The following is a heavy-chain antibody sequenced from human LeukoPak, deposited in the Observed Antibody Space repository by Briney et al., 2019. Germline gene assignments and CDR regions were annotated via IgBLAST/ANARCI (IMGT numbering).Heavy chain of an antibody. Sequence: PSETLSLTCTVFGGSISLYYWSWIRQSAAKGLEWIGRIYISGKTTHNSSLKSRVTMSVDMSRNQVSLKLSSVTAADTAVYYCARYRVDSAAPYFDYWGQGTLVTVSS. CDR3: ARYRVDSAAPYFDY. J-gene: IGHJ4*02. D-gene: IGHD5/OR15-5a*01. CDR1: GGSISLYY. V-gene: IGHV4-4*07. CDR2: IYISGKT.